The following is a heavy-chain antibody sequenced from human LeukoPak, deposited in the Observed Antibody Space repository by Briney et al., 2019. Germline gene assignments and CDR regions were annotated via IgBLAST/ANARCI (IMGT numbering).Heavy chain of an antibody. CDR1: GYTFTSYG. CDR3: ARDPYYYGSGSYPTNWFDP. V-gene: IGHV1-18*01. Sequence: ASVKVSCKASGYTFTSYGISWVRQAPGQGLEWMGWISAYNGNTNYAQKLQGRVTMTTDTSTSTAYMELRSLRSDDTAVYHCARDPYYYGSGSYPTNWFDPWGQGTLVTVSS. CDR2: ISAYNGNT. J-gene: IGHJ5*02. D-gene: IGHD3-10*01.